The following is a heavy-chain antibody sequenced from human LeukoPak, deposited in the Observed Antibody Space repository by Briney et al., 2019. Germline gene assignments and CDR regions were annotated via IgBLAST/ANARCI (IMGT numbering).Heavy chain of an antibody. CDR1: GGSISSGSYY. CDR2: IYTSGST. Sequence: SQTLSLTCTVSGGSISSGSYYWSWIRQPAGKGLEWIGRIYTSGSTNYNPSLKSRVTTSVDTSKNQFSLKLSSVTAADTAVYYCAREKYYDYVWGSYRPPWYFDYWGQGTLVTVSS. J-gene: IGHJ4*02. V-gene: IGHV4-61*02. CDR3: AREKYYDYVWGSYRPPWYFDY. D-gene: IGHD3-16*02.